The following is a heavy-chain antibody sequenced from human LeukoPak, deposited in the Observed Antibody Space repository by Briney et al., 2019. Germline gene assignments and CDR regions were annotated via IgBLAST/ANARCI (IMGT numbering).Heavy chain of an antibody. CDR3: ARDPYYYGSGSYGEHSDY. V-gene: IGHV3-21*01. J-gene: IGHJ4*02. D-gene: IGHD3-10*01. CDR1: GFTFSSYS. CDR2: ISSSSSYI. Sequence: PGGSLRLSCAASGFTFSSYSMNWVRQAPGKGLEWVSSISSSSSYIYYADSVKSRFTISRDNAKNSLYLQMNSLRAEDTAVYYCARDPYYYGSGSYGEHSDYWGQGTLVTVSS.